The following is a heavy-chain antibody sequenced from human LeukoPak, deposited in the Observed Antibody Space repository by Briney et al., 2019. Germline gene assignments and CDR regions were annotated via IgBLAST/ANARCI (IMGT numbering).Heavy chain of an antibody. D-gene: IGHD4-23*01. Sequence: PGRSLRLSCAASRFTFSNYWMSWVRQAPGKGLEWVANINQDGSEKYFVDSVRGRFSISRDNAKNSLYLQMNSLKTEDTAVYYCAPGLDGGSSGTDVDYWGQGTLVTVSS. V-gene: IGHV3-7*05. J-gene: IGHJ4*02. CDR1: RFTFSNYW. CDR3: APGLDGGSSGTDVDY. CDR2: INQDGSEK.